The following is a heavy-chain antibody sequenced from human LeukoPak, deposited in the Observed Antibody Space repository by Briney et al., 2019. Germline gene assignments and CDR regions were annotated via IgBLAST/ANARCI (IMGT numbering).Heavy chain of an antibody. Sequence: KPSETLSLTCTVSGGSISRYYWSWIRQPAGKGLEWIGRLYTSGSTNYNPSLKSRITMSVDTSKNQFSLKLSSVTAADTAVYYCARAFGGSSSWSDYYYYYMDVWGKGTTVTVSS. J-gene: IGHJ6*03. CDR2: LYTSGST. D-gene: IGHD6-13*01. V-gene: IGHV4-4*07. CDR3: ARAFGGSSSWSDYYYYYMDV. CDR1: GGSISRYY.